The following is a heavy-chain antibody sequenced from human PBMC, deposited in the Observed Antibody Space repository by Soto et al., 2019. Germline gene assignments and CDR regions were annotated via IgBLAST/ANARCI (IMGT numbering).Heavy chain of an antibody. CDR2: IYDGGRT. D-gene: IGHD7-27*01. J-gene: IGHJ4*02. CDR1: GGSISTVDYW. Sequence: QVQLQESGPGLVKPSQTLSLTCTVSGGSISTVDYWWSWIRQSPDMGLEWIGHIYDGGRTYNNPSLESRVTMSVVTSKSQPSLTLSSVSAADTAVYYCARGPSGDKVDSWGLGTLVTVSS. V-gene: IGHV4-30-4*01. CDR3: ARGPSGDKVDS.